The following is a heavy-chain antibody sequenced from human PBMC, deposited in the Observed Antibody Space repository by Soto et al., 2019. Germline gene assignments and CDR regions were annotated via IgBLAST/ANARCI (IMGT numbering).Heavy chain of an antibody. CDR1: VFILSIYE. D-gene: IGHD4-17*01. CDR3: ARVRPGSGDIDY. V-gene: IGHV3-48*03. Sequence: PRGSLPLTCASSVFILSIYEVNWVGQAPGKGLDWVSYISSSGGTIYYADSVKGRFTISRDNAKNSLSLQMNSLRAEDTAVYYCARVRPGSGDIDYWGQGTMVTVSS. CDR2: ISSSGGTI. J-gene: IGHJ4*01.